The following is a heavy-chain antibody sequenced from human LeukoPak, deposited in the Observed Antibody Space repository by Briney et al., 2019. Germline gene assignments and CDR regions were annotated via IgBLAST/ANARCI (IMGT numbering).Heavy chain of an antibody. Sequence: PGGSLRLSCTASGFTFGDYAMSWFRQAPGKGLEWVGFIRSKAYGGTTEYAASVKGRFTISRDDSKSIAYLQMNSLKTEDTAVYYCTRVYSSSWYGSKFDYWGQGTLVTVSS. D-gene: IGHD6-13*01. CDR1: GFTFGDYA. V-gene: IGHV3-49*03. CDR3: TRVYSSSWYGSKFDY. CDR2: IRSKAYGGTT. J-gene: IGHJ4*02.